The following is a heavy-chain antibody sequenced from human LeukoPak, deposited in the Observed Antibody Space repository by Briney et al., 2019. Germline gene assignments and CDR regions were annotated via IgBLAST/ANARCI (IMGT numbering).Heavy chain of an antibody. CDR2: ISGSGGST. D-gene: IGHD3-10*01. Sequence: GGSLRLSCAASGFTFSSHALSWLRQAPGKGLEWVSTISGSGGSTYYADSVKGRFTISRDNSKNTLYVQMSSLRADDTAVYYCAKGYYYGSGSYSTFDYWGQGTLVAVSS. V-gene: IGHV3-23*01. CDR3: AKGYYYGSGSYSTFDY. J-gene: IGHJ4*02. CDR1: GFTFSSHA.